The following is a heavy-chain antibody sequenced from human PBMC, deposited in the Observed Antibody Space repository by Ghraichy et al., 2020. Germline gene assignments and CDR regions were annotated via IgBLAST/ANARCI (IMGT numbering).Heavy chain of an antibody. J-gene: IGHJ6*02. Sequence: GGSLRLSCAASGFTFSSYAMSWVRQAPGKGLEWVSAISGSGSSTYYADSVKGRFTISRDNSKNTLYLQMNSLRAEDTAVYYCAKVISYGYPYYYYGMDVWGQGTTVTVSS. CDR3: AKVISYGYPYYYYGMDV. D-gene: IGHD5-18*01. CDR2: ISGSGSST. V-gene: IGHV3-23*01. CDR1: GFTFSSYA.